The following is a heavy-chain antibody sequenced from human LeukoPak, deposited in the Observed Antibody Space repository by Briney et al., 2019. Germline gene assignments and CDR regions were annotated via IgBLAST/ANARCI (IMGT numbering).Heavy chain of an antibody. CDR2: INPGDGGT. V-gene: IGHV1-46*03. Sequence: ASVKVSCKTSGYTFTNHYLHWVRQAPGHGLEWMGVINPGDGGTNYAQKFQGRVTMTRDTSTSTVYMELSSLRSEDTAVFYCTRLGQLVFDYWGQGTLVTVSS. CDR1: GYTFTNHY. J-gene: IGHJ4*02. CDR3: TRLGQLVFDY. D-gene: IGHD6-6*01.